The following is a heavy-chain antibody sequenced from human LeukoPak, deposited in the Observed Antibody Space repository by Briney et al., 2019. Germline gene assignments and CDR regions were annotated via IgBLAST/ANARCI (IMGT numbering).Heavy chain of an antibody. J-gene: IGHJ6*03. CDR1: GFTFSSYW. D-gene: IGHD2-2*01. CDR3: AKHWSYCSTTSCFFNYYYYYMDV. CDR2: VSGADGTT. Sequence: PGGSLRLSCAASGFTFSSYWMSWVRQAPRKGLEWVSGVSGADGTTYYAGSVKGRFTISRDNSKSTLYLQMNNLRAEDTAVYYCAKHWSYCSTTSCFFNYYYYYMDVWGKGTTVTVSS. V-gene: IGHV3-23*01.